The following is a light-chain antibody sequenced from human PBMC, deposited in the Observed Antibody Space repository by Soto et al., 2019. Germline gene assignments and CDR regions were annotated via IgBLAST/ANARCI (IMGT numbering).Light chain of an antibody. CDR2: KAS. J-gene: IGKJ1*01. Sequence: DIQMTQSPSTLSSSVGDRVTITCRASQSSSNWLAWYQQKPGKAPKLLIYKASSLESGVPARFSGSGSGTEFTLTISRLQPEDFATYYCQKYNSAPLGAFGQGTKV. CDR3: QKYNSAPLGA. V-gene: IGKV1-5*03. CDR1: QSSSNW.